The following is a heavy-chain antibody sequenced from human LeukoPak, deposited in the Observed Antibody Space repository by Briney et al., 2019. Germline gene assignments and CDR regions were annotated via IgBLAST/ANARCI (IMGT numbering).Heavy chain of an antibody. D-gene: IGHD5-18*01. CDR1: GGSLSSGGYY. J-gene: IGHJ4*02. Sequence: SETLSLTCTVSGGSLSSGGYYWSWIRQHPGKGLEWIGYIYYSGSTYYNPSLKSRVTISVDTSKNQFSLKLSSVTAADTAVYYCATVDTAMPYYFDYLGQGTLVTVSS. CDR3: ATVDTAMPYYFDY. V-gene: IGHV4-31*03. CDR2: IYYSGST.